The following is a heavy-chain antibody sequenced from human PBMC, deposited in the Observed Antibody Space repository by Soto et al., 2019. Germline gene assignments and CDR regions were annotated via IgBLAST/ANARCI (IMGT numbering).Heavy chain of an antibody. CDR2: IYYSGST. V-gene: IGHV4-31*03. Sequence: SETLSLTCTVSGGSIGSGGYYWSWIRQHPGKGLEWIGYIYYSGSTYYNPSLKSRVTISVDTSKNQYSLKLSSVTAADTAVYYCARSPLLWFGDYYYYSMDVWGKGTTVTVSS. D-gene: IGHD3-10*01. CDR1: GGSIGSGGYY. J-gene: IGHJ6*03. CDR3: ARSPLLWFGDYYYYSMDV.